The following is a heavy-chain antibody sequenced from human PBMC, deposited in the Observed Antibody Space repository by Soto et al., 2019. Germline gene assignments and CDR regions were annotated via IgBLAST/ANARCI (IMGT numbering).Heavy chain of an antibody. CDR2: IYPGDSDT. V-gene: IGHV5-51*01. CDR3: ARASGSDYDFLGYPTGPNWFDP. D-gene: IGHD3-3*01. J-gene: IGHJ5*02. CDR1: GYSFTSYW. Sequence: GESLKISCKGSGYSFTSYWIGWVRQMPGKGLEWMGIIYPGDSDTRYSPSFQGQVTNSADTSISTAYLQWSSLKASYTAMYYCARASGSDYDFLGYPTGPNWFDPWGQGTLVTVSS.